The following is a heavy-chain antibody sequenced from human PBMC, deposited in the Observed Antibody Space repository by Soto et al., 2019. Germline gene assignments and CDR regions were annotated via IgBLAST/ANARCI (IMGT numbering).Heavy chain of an antibody. CDR2: IYFIGAP. Sequence: PSQTLSLTCTASGECVSSGTHYWSWISQHPRKGRACIGYIYFIGAPYYNPSLQSRATISRDTSKNQFYLDLNSVTAADTAMYYCARNGHCTRPGCIVGWFDPWGPGSLVTVSS. J-gene: IGHJ5*02. CDR1: GECVSSGTHY. V-gene: IGHV4-61*01. D-gene: IGHD2-8*01. CDR3: ARNGHCTRPGCIVGWFDP.